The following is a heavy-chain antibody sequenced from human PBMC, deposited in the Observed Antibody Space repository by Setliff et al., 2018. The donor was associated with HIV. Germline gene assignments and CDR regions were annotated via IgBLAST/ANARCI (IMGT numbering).Heavy chain of an antibody. CDR1: GYTFTDYF. J-gene: IGHJ4*02. Sequence: GASVKVSCKSSGYTFTDYFMHWVRQAPGQGLEWMGWISPDNANTRISQRFRGSVTMTRDRSINTAYMEFSGLTSDDTAVYYCARQFSNSFDYWGQGALVTVS. CDR3: ARQFSNSFDY. CDR2: ISPDNANT. D-gene: IGHD7-27*01. V-gene: IGHV1-2*02.